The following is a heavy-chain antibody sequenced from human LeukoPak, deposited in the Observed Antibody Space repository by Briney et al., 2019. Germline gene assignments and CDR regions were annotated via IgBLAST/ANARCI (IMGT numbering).Heavy chain of an antibody. J-gene: IGHJ4*02. Sequence: GGSLRLSCAASGFTFSSYAVSWVRQAPGKGLEWVSDISGSGGSTYYADSVKGRFTISRDNSKNTLYLQMNSLRAEDTAVYYCAKMDPDYYGSGSYYGYWGQGTLVTVSS. CDR1: GFTFSSYA. CDR2: ISGSGGST. V-gene: IGHV3-23*01. CDR3: AKMDPDYYGSGSYYGY. D-gene: IGHD3-10*01.